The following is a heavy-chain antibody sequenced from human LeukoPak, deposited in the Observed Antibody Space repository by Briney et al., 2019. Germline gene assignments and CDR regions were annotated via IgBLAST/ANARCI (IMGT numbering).Heavy chain of an antibody. CDR1: GNSFTSYW. J-gene: IGHJ5*02. D-gene: IGHD2-15*01. CDR2: IYPGDSDT. Sequence: GESLKISCKGPGNSFTSYWIGWVRQMPGKGLEWMGIIYPGDSDTRYSPSFQGQVTISAEKSISTAYLQWSSLKDSDTAMYYCARLGSVYCSGGSCYKFDPWGQGTLVTVSS. V-gene: IGHV5-51*01. CDR3: ARLGSVYCSGGSCYKFDP.